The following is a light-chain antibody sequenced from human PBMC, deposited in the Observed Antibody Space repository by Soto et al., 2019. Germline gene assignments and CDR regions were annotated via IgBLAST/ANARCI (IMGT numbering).Light chain of an antibody. CDR1: SSDVGGYNY. Sequence: QSALTQPASVSGSPGQTITISCTGTSSDVGGYNYLSWYQQHPGKAPKVMIYEVSNRPSWVSNRFSGSKSGNTASLTISGLQAEDEADYFCSSYTTSGTPVFGGGTKVTVL. V-gene: IGLV2-14*01. CDR2: EVS. CDR3: SSYTTSGTPV. J-gene: IGLJ3*02.